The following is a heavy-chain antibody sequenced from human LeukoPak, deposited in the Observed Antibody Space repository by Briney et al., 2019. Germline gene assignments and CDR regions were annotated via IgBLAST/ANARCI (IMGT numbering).Heavy chain of an antibody. D-gene: IGHD1-26*01. Sequence: PGGSLRLSCAASGFTFSSYTMNWVRQAPGKGLEWVSYIISSSSTIYYADSVKGRFTISRDNAKNSLYLQMNSLRAEDTAVYYCARTGAFDYWGQGTLVTVSS. J-gene: IGHJ4*02. CDR3: ARTGAFDY. V-gene: IGHV3-48*01. CDR1: GFTFSSYT. CDR2: IISSSSTI.